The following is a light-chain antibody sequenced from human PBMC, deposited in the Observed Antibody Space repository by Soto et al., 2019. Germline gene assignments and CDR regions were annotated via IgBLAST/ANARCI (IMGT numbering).Light chain of an antibody. V-gene: IGKV1-5*03. CDR2: KSS. Sequence: DIQMTQSPSTLSASVGDRVTITCRASQSISTWLAWYQQKPGKAPILLIYKSSNLESGVPSRFSGSGSGTAVPLTISSLQPDDFAAYYCQQDNSYPWTFGQGTTVEIK. J-gene: IGKJ1*01. CDR1: QSISTW. CDR3: QQDNSYPWT.